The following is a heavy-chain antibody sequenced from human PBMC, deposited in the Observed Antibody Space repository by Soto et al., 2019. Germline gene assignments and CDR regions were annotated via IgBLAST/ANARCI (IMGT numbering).Heavy chain of an antibody. CDR1: GGSITSSSYY. Sequence: SDTLSLTCTVSGGSITSSSYYWGWIRQPPGKGLEWIGSIYYSGSTYYNPSLKSRVTISVDTSKNQFSLKLSSVTAADTAVFFCLFGSGWKDFDYWGQGTLVTVSS. D-gene: IGHD1-26*01. V-gene: IGHV4-39*01. J-gene: IGHJ4*02. CDR3: LFGSGWKDFDY. CDR2: IYYSGST.